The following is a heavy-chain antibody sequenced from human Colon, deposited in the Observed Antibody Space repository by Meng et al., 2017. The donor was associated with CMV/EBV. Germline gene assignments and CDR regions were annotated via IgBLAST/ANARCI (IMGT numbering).Heavy chain of an antibody. Sequence: GESLKISCTGSGFTFSGYWMHWVRQSPEKGLMWVARISHEGSRTMYADSVKGRFTVSRDNARNALYLQMSSLRDYDTAVYYCARDRLGDNDYVFDQWGQGMMVTVSS. CDR3: ARDRLGDNDYVFDQ. V-gene: IGHV3-74*03. CDR2: ISHEGSRT. CDR1: GFTFSGYW. D-gene: IGHD4/OR15-4a*01. J-gene: IGHJ4*02.